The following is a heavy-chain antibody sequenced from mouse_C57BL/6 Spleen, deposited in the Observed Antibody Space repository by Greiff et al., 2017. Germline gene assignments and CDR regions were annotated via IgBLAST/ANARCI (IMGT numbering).Heavy chain of an antibody. CDR2: IDPSDSHT. J-gene: IGHJ4*01. Sequence: QVQLQQPGAELVMPGASVKLSCKASGYTFTSYWMHWVKQRPGQGLEWIGEIDPSDSHTNYNQKFKGKSTLTVDKSSSTAYMQLCSLTSEDSAVYYCARLAQTDYAMDYWGQGTSVTVSS. CDR1: GYTFTSYW. V-gene: IGHV1-69*01. D-gene: IGHD1-3*01. CDR3: ARLAQTDYAMDY.